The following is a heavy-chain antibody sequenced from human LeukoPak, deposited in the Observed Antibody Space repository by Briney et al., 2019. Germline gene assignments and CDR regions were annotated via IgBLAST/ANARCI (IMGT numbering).Heavy chain of an antibody. Sequence: GGSLRLSCAASGFTVSSNYMSWVRQAPGKGLEWVSVIYSGGSTYYADSVKGRFTISRDNSKNTLYLQMNSLRAEDTAVYYCARASAYSSGWLTSTYYFDYWGQGTLVTVSS. J-gene: IGHJ4*02. D-gene: IGHD6-19*01. CDR2: IYSGGST. V-gene: IGHV3-66*01. CDR3: ARASAYSSGWLTSTYYFDY. CDR1: GFTVSSNY.